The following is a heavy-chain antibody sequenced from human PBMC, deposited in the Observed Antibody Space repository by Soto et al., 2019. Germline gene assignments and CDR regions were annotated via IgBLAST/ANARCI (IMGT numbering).Heavy chain of an antibody. V-gene: IGHV3-64*01. J-gene: IGHJ4*02. CDR1: GFTFSSYD. Sequence: EVQLAESGGGLVQPGGSLGLSFVASGFTFSSYDMHWVRQAPGKGLEYVSSISSNGGTTYYGNSVKGRFTISRDNSKNTLYLQMGSLRAEDMAVYYCVRRVSGNYDYWGQGTLVTVSS. D-gene: IGHD1-7*01. CDR2: ISSNGGTT. CDR3: VRRVSGNYDY.